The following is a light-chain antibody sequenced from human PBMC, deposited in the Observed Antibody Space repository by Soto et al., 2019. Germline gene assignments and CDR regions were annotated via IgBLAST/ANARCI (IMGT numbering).Light chain of an antibody. CDR2: DVS. Sequence: QSVLTQPRSVSGSPGQSVTISCTGTSSDVGGYNYVYWYRQHPGKAPKLMIYDVSKRPSGVPDRFSGSKSGNTASLTISGLQAEDEADYYGCSYAGSYTWVFVTGTKVTVL. CDR1: SSDVGGYNY. V-gene: IGLV2-11*01. CDR3: CSYAGSYTWV. J-gene: IGLJ1*01.